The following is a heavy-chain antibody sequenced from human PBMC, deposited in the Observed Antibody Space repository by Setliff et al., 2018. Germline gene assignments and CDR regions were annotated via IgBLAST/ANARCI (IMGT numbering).Heavy chain of an antibody. CDR3: NSRITVLRGVTVL. CDR2: IKAKTEGGTT. CDR1: RFIFSSAW. V-gene: IGHV3-15*01. D-gene: IGHD3-10*01. Sequence: PGGSLRLSCAASRFIFSSAWMSWVRQAPGKGLEWVGRIKAKTEGGTTAYAVPVRGRFTISRDDSENTLYLQMTSLKTEDTALYYCNSRITVLRGVTVLWGQGTLVTVSS. J-gene: IGHJ4*02.